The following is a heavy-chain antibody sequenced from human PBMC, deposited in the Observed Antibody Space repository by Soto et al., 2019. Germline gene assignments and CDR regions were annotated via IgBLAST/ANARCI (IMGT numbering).Heavy chain of an antibody. CDR3: ARTVIGGFDY. J-gene: IGHJ4*02. D-gene: IGHD3-16*02. CDR1: GGSISSYY. CDR2: IYYSGST. V-gene: IGHV4-59*01. Sequence: QVKLQESGPGLVKPSETLSLTCTVSGGSISSYYWSWIRQPPGKGLEWIAYIYYSGSTNYNPSLKSRVARSGDTSKNQFSLKLSSVTAADTAVYYCARTVIGGFDYWGQGILVTVSS.